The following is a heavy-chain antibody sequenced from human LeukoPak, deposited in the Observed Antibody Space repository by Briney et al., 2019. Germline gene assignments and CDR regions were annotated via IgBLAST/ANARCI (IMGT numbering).Heavy chain of an antibody. D-gene: IGHD3-22*01. CDR3: ARDPSGYFNY. CDR2: IYYSGST. Sequence: SETLSLTCTVSDGSVSSGNYYWSWIRQPPGKGLDWIGYIYYSGSTNYNPSLKSRVTISVDTSKNQFSLRLSSVTAADTAVYYCARDPSGYFNYWGQGTLATVSS. V-gene: IGHV4-61*01. CDR1: DGSVSSGNYY. J-gene: IGHJ4*02.